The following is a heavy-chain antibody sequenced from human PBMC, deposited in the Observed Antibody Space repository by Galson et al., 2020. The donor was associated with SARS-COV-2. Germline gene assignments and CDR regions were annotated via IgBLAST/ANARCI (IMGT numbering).Heavy chain of an antibody. CDR1: GFSFSIYE. V-gene: IGHV3-48*03. J-gene: IGHJ6*02. Sequence: GGSLRLSCAASGFSFSIYEMNWVRQAPGKGLEWLSYISRSGSTIFYADSMKGRFTISRDNAKNSLHLQMTSLRAEDTAVYYCATWGGMDVWGQGTTVTVSS. CDR2: ISRSGSTI. CDR3: ATWGGMDV. D-gene: IGHD3-16*01.